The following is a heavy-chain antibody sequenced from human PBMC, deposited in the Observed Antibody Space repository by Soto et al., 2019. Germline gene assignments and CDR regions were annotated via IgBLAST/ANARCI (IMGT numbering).Heavy chain of an antibody. CDR3: SRDDADWLFN. J-gene: IGHJ4*02. V-gene: IGHV3-73*01. D-gene: IGHD4-17*01. Sequence: PGGSLRLSCAASGFTFGGSAIQWVRQASGEGLEWLGRIGSRGNSYATAYAASVKDRFTISRDDSKNTAFLQMNNLKTEDTAVYYCSRDDADWLFNWGQGALVTVSS. CDR1: GFTFGGSA. CDR2: IGSRGNSYAT.